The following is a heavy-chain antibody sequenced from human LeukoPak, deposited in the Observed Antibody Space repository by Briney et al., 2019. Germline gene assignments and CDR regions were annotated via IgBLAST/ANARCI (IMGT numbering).Heavy chain of an antibody. CDR3: AREGPYCSGGSCYSSYYYYYYMDV. J-gene: IGHJ6*03. CDR1: GGYISSYY. Sequence: SETLSLTCTVSGGYISSYYWSWIRQPPGKGLEWIGYIYYSGSTNYNPSLKSRVTISVDTSKNQFSLKLSSVTAADTAVYYCAREGPYCSGGSCYSSYYYYYYMDVWGKGTTVTVSS. D-gene: IGHD2-15*01. CDR2: IYYSGST. V-gene: IGHV4-59*12.